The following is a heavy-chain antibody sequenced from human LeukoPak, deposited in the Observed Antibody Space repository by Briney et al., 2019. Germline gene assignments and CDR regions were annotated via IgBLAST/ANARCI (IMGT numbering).Heavy chain of an antibody. Sequence: SETLSLTCTVSGGSLSNYYWSWIRQPPGKGLEWIGHIYESGSTTYNPSLKSRVTISVDTSKKQFSLRLSSVTAANTAVYYCARGRIGGPKAPFDYWGQGTLVTVSS. CDR1: GGSLSNYY. J-gene: IGHJ4*02. CDR3: ARGRIGGPKAPFDY. V-gene: IGHV4-59*01. D-gene: IGHD3-16*01. CDR2: IYESGST.